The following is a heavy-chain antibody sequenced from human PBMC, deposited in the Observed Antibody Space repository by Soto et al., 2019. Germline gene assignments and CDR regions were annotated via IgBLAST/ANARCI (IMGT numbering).Heavy chain of an antibody. Sequence: DVQLVESGGGLVQPGRSLRLSCAASGFTFHDYDLHWVRQAPGKGLEWVSGISWNSGNIGYADSVKGRFTISRDNAKNSLYLQMNSLGVEDTALYYCAILEKGGMDLWGQRTPVTVSS. CDR1: GFTFHDYD. V-gene: IGHV3-9*01. CDR3: AILEKGGMDL. J-gene: IGHJ6*02. CDR2: ISWNSGNI. D-gene: IGHD1-1*01.